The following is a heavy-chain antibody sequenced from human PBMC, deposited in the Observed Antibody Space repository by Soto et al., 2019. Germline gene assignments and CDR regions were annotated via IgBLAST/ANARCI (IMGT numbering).Heavy chain of an antibody. V-gene: IGHV3-23*01. Sequence: PGESLKISCAASGFTFSRDGMSWVRQAPGKGLEWVSLITDNGGSTYYADSVKGRFTISRDNTKKTLFLQMNSLRAEDTAVYYCAKERATTTAFDYWGQGALVTVSS. CDR2: ITDNGGST. CDR1: GFTFSRDG. D-gene: IGHD4-17*01. CDR3: AKERATTTAFDY. J-gene: IGHJ4*02.